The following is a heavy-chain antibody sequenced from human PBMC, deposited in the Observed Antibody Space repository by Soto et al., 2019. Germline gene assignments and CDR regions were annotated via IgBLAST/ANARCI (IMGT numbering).Heavy chain of an antibody. Sequence: SETLSLTCTVSGGSISSYYWSWIRQPPGKGLEWIGYIYYSGSTNYNPSLKSRVTISVDTSKNQFSLKLSSVTAADTAVYYCARIIAAAGITAYFDYWGQGTLVTVSS. D-gene: IGHD6-13*01. CDR3: ARIIAAAGITAYFDY. V-gene: IGHV4-59*01. CDR2: IYYSGST. CDR1: GGSISSYY. J-gene: IGHJ4*02.